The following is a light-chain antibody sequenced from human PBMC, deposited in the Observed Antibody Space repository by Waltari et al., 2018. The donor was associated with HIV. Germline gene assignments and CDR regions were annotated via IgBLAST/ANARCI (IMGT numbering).Light chain of an antibody. J-gene: IGLJ3*02. CDR3: SSYTVTGTLNWV. CDR2: EVT. Sequence: QSALPQPASVSGSPRQSITISCSGTYNDVGRSNHVSWSQQHAGKAPRLMIYEVTNRPSGISNRFSGSKSGNTASLTISGLQAEDEAVYYCSSYTVTGTLNWVFGGGTKLTVL. CDR1: YNDVGRSNH. V-gene: IGLV2-14*03.